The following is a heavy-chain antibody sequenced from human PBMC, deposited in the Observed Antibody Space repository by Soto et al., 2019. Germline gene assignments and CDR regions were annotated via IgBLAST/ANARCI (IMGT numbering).Heavy chain of an antibody. D-gene: IGHD6-13*01. Sequence: ASVKVSCKASGYTFTSYGISWVRQAPGQGLEWMGWISAYNGNTNYAQKLQGRVTMTTDTSTSTAYMELRSLRSDDTAVYYCARERWSWSSPMAFDYWGQGTLVTVSS. J-gene: IGHJ4*02. CDR1: GYTFTSYG. V-gene: IGHV1-18*01. CDR3: ARERWSWSSPMAFDY. CDR2: ISAYNGNT.